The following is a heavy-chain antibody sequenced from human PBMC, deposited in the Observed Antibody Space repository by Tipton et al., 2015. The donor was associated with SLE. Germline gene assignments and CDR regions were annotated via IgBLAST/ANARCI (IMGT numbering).Heavy chain of an antibody. CDR2: FYHSGST. D-gene: IGHD6-13*01. CDR3: ARERRSYSSSSSGMDV. CDR1: GGSISSSGYD. J-gene: IGHJ6*02. V-gene: IGHV4-39*07. Sequence: TLSLTCTVSGGSISSSGYDWGWIRQPPGKGLEWIGSFYHSGSTYYNPSLKSRVTISVDTSKNQFSLKLSSVTAADTAVYYCARERRSYSSSSSGMDVWGQGTTVTVSS.